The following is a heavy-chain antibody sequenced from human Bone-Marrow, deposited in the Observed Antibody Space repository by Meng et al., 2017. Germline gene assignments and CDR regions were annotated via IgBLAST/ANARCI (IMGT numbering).Heavy chain of an antibody. CDR2: IYHSGST. D-gene: IGHD3-22*01. CDR1: GYSISSGYY. CDR3: ARGLYYDSSGYYPRLYYFDY. V-gene: IGHV4-38-2*02. Sequence: LRLSCTVSGYSISSGYYWGWIRQPPGKGLEWIGSIYHSGSTYYNPSLKSRVTISVDTSKNQFSLKLSSVTAADTAVYYCARGLYYDSSGYYPRLYYFDYWGQGTLVTVSS. J-gene: IGHJ4*02.